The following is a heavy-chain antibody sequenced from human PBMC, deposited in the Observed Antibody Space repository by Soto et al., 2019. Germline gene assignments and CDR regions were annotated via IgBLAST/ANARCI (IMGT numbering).Heavy chain of an antibody. D-gene: IGHD2-15*01. Sequence: PGGSLRLSCAASGFTFSSYAMSWVRQAPGKGLEWVSAISGSGGSTYYADSVKGRFTISRDNSKNTLYLQMNSLRAEDTAVYYCAKDGRYCSGGSCYPAAFDIWGQGTILTVSS. J-gene: IGHJ3*02. CDR3: AKDGRYCSGGSCYPAAFDI. CDR2: ISGSGGST. CDR1: GFTFSSYA. V-gene: IGHV3-23*01.